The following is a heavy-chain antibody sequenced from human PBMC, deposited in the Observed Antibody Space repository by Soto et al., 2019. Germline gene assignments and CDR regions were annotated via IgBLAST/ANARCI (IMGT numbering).Heavy chain of an antibody. D-gene: IGHD6-13*01. CDR3: ARGMIAAANHYYYGMDV. CDR2: IYHSGST. J-gene: IGHJ6*02. CDR1: GGSISSSNW. Sequence: SETLSLTCAVSGGSISSSNWWSWVRQPPGKGLEWIGEIYHSGSTNYNPSLKSRVTISVDKSKNQFSLKLSSVTAADTAVYYCARGMIAAANHYYYGMDVWGQGTTVTVSS. V-gene: IGHV4-4*02.